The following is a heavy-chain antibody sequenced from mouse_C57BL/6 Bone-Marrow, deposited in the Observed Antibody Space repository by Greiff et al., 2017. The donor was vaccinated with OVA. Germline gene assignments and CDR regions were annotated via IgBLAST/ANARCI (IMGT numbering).Heavy chain of an antibody. V-gene: IGHV1-15*01. J-gene: IGHJ3*01. CDR3: TRSLFAY. CDR2: IDPETGGT. CDR1: GYTFTDYE. Sequence: QVQLQQSGAELVRPGASVTLSCKASGYTFTDYEMHWVKQTPVHGLEWLGAIDPETGGTAYNQKFKGKAILTADKSSSTAYMELRSLTSEDSAVYYCTRSLFAYWGQGTLVTVSA.